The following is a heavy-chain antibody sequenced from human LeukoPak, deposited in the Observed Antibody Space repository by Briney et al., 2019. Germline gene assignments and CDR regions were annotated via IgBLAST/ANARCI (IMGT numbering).Heavy chain of an antibody. D-gene: IGHD3-16*02. CDR1: GYSISSGYY. V-gene: IGHV4-38-2*02. CDR2: IYHSGST. Sequence: SETLSLTCTVSGYSISSGYYWGWIRQPPGKGLEWIGSIYHSGSTYYNPSLKSRVTMSVDTSKNPFSLKLSSVTAADTAVYYCAKDGGRYRFDFWGQGTMVTVSS. CDR3: AKDGGRYRFDF. J-gene: IGHJ4*02.